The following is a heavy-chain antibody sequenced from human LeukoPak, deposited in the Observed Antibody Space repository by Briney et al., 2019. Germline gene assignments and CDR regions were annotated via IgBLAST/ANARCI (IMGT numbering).Heavy chain of an antibody. D-gene: IGHD6-13*01. V-gene: IGHV4-34*01. J-gene: IGHJ4*02. CDR1: GGSFSGYY. CDR2: INHSGRT. Sequence: PAETLFLTCAVYGGSFSGYYCSWIRQPPGKGLEWIGEINHSGRTNYNPSLKSRVTISVDTTKNQFSLKLSSVTAGDTAVYYCARAMAAAGTGGDDYWGQGTLVTVSS. CDR3: ARAMAAAGTGGDDY.